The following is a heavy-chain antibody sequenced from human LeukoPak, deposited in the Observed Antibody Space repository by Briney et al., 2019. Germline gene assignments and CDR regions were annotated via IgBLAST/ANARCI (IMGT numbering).Heavy chain of an antibody. J-gene: IGHJ4*02. D-gene: IGHD1-1*01. CDR1: GYIFTDYY. V-gene: IGHV1-2*02. Sequence: ASVKVSCKASGYIFTDYYMHWVRQAPGQGLEWMGWISPNSGGTNYAQKFQGRVTMTRDTSISTAYMEVSRLGFDDTAVYYCARVTRTDCFDYWGQGTLVTVSS. CDR3: ARVTRTDCFDY. CDR2: ISPNSGGT.